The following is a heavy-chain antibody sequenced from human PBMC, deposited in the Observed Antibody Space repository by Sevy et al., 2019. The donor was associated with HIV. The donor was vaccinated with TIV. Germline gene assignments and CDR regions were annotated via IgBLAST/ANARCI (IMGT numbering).Heavy chain of an antibody. Sequence: GGFLRLSCAASGFTFSIYTMSWVRQAPGKGLEWVSTFCFGGSKIYYADSVKGRFTISRDNSRNTVYLQMNSLRADVMAVYYCAREGCTQPHDYWGQGTLVTVSS. CDR1: GFTFSIYT. CDR2: FCFGGSKI. D-gene: IGHD2-8*01. V-gene: IGHV3-23*01. CDR3: AREGCTQPHDY. J-gene: IGHJ4*02.